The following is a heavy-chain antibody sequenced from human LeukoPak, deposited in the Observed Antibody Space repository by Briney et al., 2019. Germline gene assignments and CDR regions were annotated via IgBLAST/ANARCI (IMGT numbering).Heavy chain of an antibody. D-gene: IGHD6-6*01. J-gene: IGHJ4*02. V-gene: IGHV3-30*18. CDR1: GFTFSSYA. Sequence: GGSLRLSCAASGFTFSSYAMSWVRQAPGKGLEWVTIISYDGSNKYYADSVKGRFTISRDNSKNTLYLQMNSLRAEDTAVYYCAKDRTSSIAGRPDYFDYWGQGTLVTVSS. CDR3: AKDRTSSIAGRPDYFDY. CDR2: ISYDGSNK.